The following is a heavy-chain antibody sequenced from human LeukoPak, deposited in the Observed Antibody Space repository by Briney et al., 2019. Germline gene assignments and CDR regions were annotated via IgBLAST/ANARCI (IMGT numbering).Heavy chain of an antibody. Sequence: GGSLRLSCAASGFTFSSYSMNWVRQAPGKGLEWVSYISSSSSTIYYADSVKGRFTISRDNAKNSLYLQMNSLGDEDTAVYYCARGLRGSRNLIDYWGQGTLVTVSS. CDR2: ISSSSSTI. V-gene: IGHV3-48*02. J-gene: IGHJ4*02. CDR3: ARGLRGSRNLIDY. CDR1: GFTFSSYS. D-gene: IGHD1-26*01.